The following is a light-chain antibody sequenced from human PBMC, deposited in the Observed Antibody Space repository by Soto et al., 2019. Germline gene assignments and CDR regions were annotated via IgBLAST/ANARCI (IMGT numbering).Light chain of an antibody. Sequence: IVMTQSPATLSESPAEIATLSCRASQSVSGNLAWYQQKPGQAPRLLIYGASTRATGIPARFSGSGSGTEFTLTISSLQSEDFAVYYCQQYNNWPPWTFGQGTKVDI. V-gene: IGKV3-15*01. CDR3: QQYNNWPPWT. CDR2: GAS. CDR1: QSVSGN. J-gene: IGKJ1*01.